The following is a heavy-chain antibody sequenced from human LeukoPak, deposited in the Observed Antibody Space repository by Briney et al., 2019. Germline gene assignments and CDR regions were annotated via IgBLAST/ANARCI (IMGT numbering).Heavy chain of an antibody. Sequence: PGGSLRLSCAASGFTFSSYSMNWVRQAPGKGLEWVSSISSSSSYIYYADSVKGRFTISRDNAKNSLYLQMNSLRAEDTAVYYCARGWGGYSSYPPDYWGQGILVTVYS. CDR2: ISSSSSYI. V-gene: IGHV3-21*01. CDR1: GFTFSSYS. J-gene: IGHJ4*02. D-gene: IGHD5-12*01. CDR3: ARGWGGYSSYPPDY.